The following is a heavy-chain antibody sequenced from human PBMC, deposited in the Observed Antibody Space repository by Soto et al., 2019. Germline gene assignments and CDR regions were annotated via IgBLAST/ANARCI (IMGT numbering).Heavy chain of an antibody. Sequence: SETLSLTCAVSGGSISSGDYSWSWIWQPPGKGLEWIGYIYLIGSTYYSPSLKSRVTISAVASSQQFALRLTSLTAADTAIYYCARGRWSDRFLNWGQGTQVTVSS. J-gene: IGHJ4*02. CDR2: IYLIGST. D-gene: IGHD2-15*01. V-gene: IGHV4-30-2*01. CDR3: ARGRWSDRFLN. CDR1: GGSISSGDYS.